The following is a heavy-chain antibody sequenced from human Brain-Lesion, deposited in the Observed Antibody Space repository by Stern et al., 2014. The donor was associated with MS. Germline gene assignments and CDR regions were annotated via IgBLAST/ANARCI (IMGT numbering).Heavy chain of an antibody. Sequence: QLQLQESGPGLVKPSGTLSLTCAVSGASISNTQWWTWVRQSPGKGLEWIGEIYQSGSANYKPSLRSRVTISVDKSKNSFSLKLNSVTAADTAVYYCARDPRRGGLSGYYHGMDVWGQGTTVTVSS. D-gene: IGHD3-10*01. CDR3: ARDPRRGGLSGYYHGMDV. CDR1: GASISNTQW. CDR2: IYQSGSA. V-gene: IGHV4-4*02. J-gene: IGHJ6*02.